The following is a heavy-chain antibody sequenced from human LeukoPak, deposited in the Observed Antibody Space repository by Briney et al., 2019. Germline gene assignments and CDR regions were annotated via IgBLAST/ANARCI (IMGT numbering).Heavy chain of an antibody. V-gene: IGHV3-53*01. CDR1: GFTVSSNY. CDR3: AARSGWDAFDI. Sequence: GGSLRLSCAASGFTVSSNYMSWVRQAPGKGLEWVSVIYSGGSTYYADSVKGRFTISRDNSKNTLYLQINSLRAEDTAVYYCAARSGWDAFDIWGQGTMVTVSS. CDR2: IYSGGST. D-gene: IGHD6-19*01. J-gene: IGHJ3*02.